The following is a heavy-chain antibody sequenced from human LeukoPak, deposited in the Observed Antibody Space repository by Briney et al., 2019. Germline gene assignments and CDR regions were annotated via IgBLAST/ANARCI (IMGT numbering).Heavy chain of an antibody. Sequence: PGGCLRLSCAAFSGFAMSWVRQAPGRGLEWVSAINGRGDDTYYPDSVKGRFTISRDNSNNTPYLQMNSLRAEDTAVYYCAKGHRSSSSFFDSWGQGILVTVSS. J-gene: IGHJ4*02. CDR1: SGFA. D-gene: IGHD6-19*01. V-gene: IGHV3-23*01. CDR3: AKGHRSSSSFFDS. CDR2: INGRGDDT.